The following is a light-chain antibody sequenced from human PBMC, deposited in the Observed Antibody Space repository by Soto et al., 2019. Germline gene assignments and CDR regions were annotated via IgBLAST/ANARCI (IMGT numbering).Light chain of an antibody. CDR1: QTISSW. Sequence: DIQMTQSPSTLSASVGDSVTITCRASQTISSWLAWYQQKPGKAPKLLIYDASSLKSGVPSRFSGSGSGTDFTLTISRLEPEDFAVYYCQQYGSSPLTFGGGTKVDIK. CDR3: QQYGSSPLT. V-gene: IGKV1-5*01. CDR2: DAS. J-gene: IGKJ4*01.